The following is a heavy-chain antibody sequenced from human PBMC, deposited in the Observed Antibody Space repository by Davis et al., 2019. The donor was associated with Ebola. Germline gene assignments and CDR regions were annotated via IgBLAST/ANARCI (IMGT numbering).Heavy chain of an antibody. V-gene: IGHV3-9*01. CDR1: GFTFDDYA. CDR3: AKDIALVRDIVVVPAAMRNYYYYGMDV. Sequence: SLKISCAASGFTFDDYAMHWVRQAPGKGLEWVSGISWNSGSIGYADSVKGRFTISRDNAKNSLYLQMNSLRAEDTALYCCAKDIALVRDIVVVPAAMRNYYYYGMDVWGQGTTVTVSS. CDR2: ISWNSGSI. J-gene: IGHJ6*02. D-gene: IGHD2-2*01.